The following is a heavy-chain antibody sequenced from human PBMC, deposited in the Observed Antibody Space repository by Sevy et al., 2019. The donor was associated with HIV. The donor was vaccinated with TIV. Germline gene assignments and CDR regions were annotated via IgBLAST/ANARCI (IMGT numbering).Heavy chain of an antibody. Sequence: SETLSLTCTVSGGSISSYYWSWIRQPPGKGLEWIGYIYYSGSTNYNPSLKSRVTISVDTSKNQFSLKLSSVTAADTAMYYCARVVTVVVPAATKVADYMDVWGKGTTVTVSS. V-gene: IGHV4-59*01. CDR3: ARVVTVVVPAATKVADYMDV. J-gene: IGHJ6*03. CDR2: IYYSGST. D-gene: IGHD2-2*01. CDR1: GGSISSYY.